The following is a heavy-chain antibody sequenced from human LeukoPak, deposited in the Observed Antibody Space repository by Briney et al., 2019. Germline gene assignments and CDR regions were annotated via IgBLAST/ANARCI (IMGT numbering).Heavy chain of an antibody. D-gene: IGHD3-10*01. V-gene: IGHV3-7*03. J-gene: IGHJ4*02. Sequence: GGSLRLSCAASGFSLCAFWMSWVARAPGKGLEWVASVNQDGIVKHYVDSVKGRFTVSRDNSENTLYLQMNSLRAEDTAVYCASGELLLFTYWGQGTLVTVSS. CDR1: GFSLCAFW. CDR3: ASGELLLFTY. CDR2: VNQDGIVK.